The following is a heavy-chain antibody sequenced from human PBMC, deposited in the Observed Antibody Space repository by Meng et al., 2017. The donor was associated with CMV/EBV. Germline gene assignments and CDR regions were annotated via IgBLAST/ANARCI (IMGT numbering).Heavy chain of an antibody. D-gene: IGHD2-2*01. Sequence: SVKVSCKVSGYTLTELSRHWVRQAPGKGLEWMGGIIPILGIANYAQKFQGRVTITADKSTSTAYMELSSLRSEDTAVYYCARGGYCSSTSCRDYYYGMDVWGQGTTVTVSS. CDR3: ARGGYCSSTSCRDYYYGMDV. V-gene: IGHV1-69*10. CDR2: IIPILGIA. CDR1: GYTLTELS. J-gene: IGHJ6*02.